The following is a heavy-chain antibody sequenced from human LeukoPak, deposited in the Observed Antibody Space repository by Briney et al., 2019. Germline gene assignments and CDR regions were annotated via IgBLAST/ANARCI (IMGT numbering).Heavy chain of an antibody. V-gene: IGHV4-38-2*02. D-gene: IGHD6-19*01. Sequence: SETLSLTCTVSGYSISSGYYWSWIRQPPGKGLEWIGEINHSGSTNYNPSLKSQVTISVDTSKNQFSLKLSSVTAADTAVYYCARHRALIAVAGTAWFDPWGQGTLVTVSS. J-gene: IGHJ5*02. CDR2: INHSGST. CDR1: GYSISSGYY. CDR3: ARHRALIAVAGTAWFDP.